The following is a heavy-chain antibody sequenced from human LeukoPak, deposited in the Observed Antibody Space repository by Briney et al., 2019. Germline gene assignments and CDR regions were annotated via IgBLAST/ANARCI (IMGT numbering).Heavy chain of an antibody. Sequence: PGGSLRLSCAASGFTFSNYNMNWVRQAPGKGLEWISSISCDSSNRYIYYADSVEGPLTISRNNAKNSLYLQMNSLRAEDTAVYYCARDGPQTQQKELQYLEWLPYWGQGNLVTVSS. J-gene: IGHJ4*02. D-gene: IGHD3-3*01. CDR3: ARDGPQTQQKELQYLEWLPY. CDR1: GFTFSNYN. V-gene: IGHV3-21*01. CDR2: ISCDSSNRYI.